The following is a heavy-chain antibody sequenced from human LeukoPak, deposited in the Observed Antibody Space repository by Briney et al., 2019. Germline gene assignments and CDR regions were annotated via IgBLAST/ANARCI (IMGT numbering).Heavy chain of an antibody. Sequence: GESLKISCKGSGYSFTSYWIGWVRQMPGKGLEWMGIIYPGDSDTRYSPSFQGQVTISADKSISTAYLQWSSLKASDTAMYYCARQMRSSSSLYYYYYYYMDVWGKGTTVTVSS. J-gene: IGHJ6*03. CDR3: ARQMRSSSSLYYYYYYYMDV. D-gene: IGHD6-6*01. V-gene: IGHV5-51*01. CDR1: GYSFTSYW. CDR2: IYPGDSDT.